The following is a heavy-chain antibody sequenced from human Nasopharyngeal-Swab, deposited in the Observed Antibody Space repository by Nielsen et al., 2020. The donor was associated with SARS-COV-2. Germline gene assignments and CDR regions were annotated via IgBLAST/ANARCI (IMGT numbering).Heavy chain of an antibody. D-gene: IGHD5-18*01. Sequence: GGSLRLSCAASGFTFDDYAVHWVRQAPGKGLEWVSGISWNSGNIGYADSVKGRFTISRDNAKNSLYLQMNSLRAEDTALYYCAKDMGIRGYSYDDYYYGMDVWGQGTTVTVSS. CDR1: GFTFDDYA. J-gene: IGHJ6*02. V-gene: IGHV3-9*01. CDR2: ISWNSGNI. CDR3: AKDMGIRGYSYDDYYYGMDV.